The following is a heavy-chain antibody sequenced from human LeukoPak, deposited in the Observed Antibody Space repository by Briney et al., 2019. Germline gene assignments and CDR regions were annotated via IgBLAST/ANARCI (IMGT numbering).Heavy chain of an antibody. J-gene: IGHJ4*02. CDR3: AMERGYNGYDPVDY. V-gene: IGHV3-23*01. CDR2: ISGSGATT. D-gene: IGHD5-12*01. CDR1: GFTFSSYA. Sequence: GGSLRLSCAASGFTFSSYAMSWVRQAPGKGLEWASAISGSGATTYYADSVKGRFTISRDNSKSTLYLQMNSLRAEDTAVYYCAMERGYNGYDPVDYWGQGTLVTVSS.